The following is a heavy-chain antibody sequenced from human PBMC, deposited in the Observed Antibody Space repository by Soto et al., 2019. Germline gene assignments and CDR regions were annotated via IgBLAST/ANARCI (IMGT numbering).Heavy chain of an antibody. V-gene: IGHV4-59*08. D-gene: IGHD2-21*02. Sequence: LSLTCTVSGGSSGAYFWNWVRQPPGKGLEWIGNIYYTGATSYNPSLESRVTISLDTSKNQFSLNLTSVTAADTAMYYCARSQVTVAVPGLWGQGTLVTVSS. CDR1: GGSSGAYF. CDR2: IYYTGAT. J-gene: IGHJ4*02. CDR3: ARSQVTVAVPGL.